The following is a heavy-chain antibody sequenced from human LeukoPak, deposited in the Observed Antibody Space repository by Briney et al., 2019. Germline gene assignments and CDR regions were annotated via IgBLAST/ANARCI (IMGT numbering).Heavy chain of an antibody. CDR1: GFTFSSFE. Sequence: GGSLRLSCTTSGFTFSSFEMNWVRQAPGKGLEWVSYISASGSTKYYADSVKGRFTISRDNTKNSLYLQMNSLRAEDTALYYCARNHYDSSGYPRCYFDYWGQGTLVTVSS. D-gene: IGHD3-22*01. J-gene: IGHJ4*02. CDR3: ARNHYDSSGYPRCYFDY. V-gene: IGHV3-48*03. CDR2: ISASGSTK.